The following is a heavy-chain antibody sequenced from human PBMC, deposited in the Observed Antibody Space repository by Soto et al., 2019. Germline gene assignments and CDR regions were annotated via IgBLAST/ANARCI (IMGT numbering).Heavy chain of an antibody. Sequence: ASVKVSCKASGYTFTSYGISWVRQATGQGPEWMGWMNPNTGDTVYAQKFQGRVTLTRDTSISTAYMELSSLRYDDTAVYYCARGRGGHCAGGKCNRWLDPWGQGTLVTVSS. J-gene: IGHJ5*02. CDR2: MNPNTGDT. D-gene: IGHD2-21*01. V-gene: IGHV1-8*02. CDR1: GYTFTSYG. CDR3: ARGRGGHCAGGKCNRWLDP.